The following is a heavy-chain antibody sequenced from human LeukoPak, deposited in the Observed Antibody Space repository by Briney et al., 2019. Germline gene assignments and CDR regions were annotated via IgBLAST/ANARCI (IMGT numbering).Heavy chain of an antibody. D-gene: IGHD2-21*02. CDR2: INPSGGSA. CDR3: ARSNCGGDCYTDY. J-gene: IGHJ4*02. CDR1: GYTFTNYF. V-gene: IGHV1-46*01. Sequence: GASVKVSCKASGYTFTNYFVYWVRQAPGQGLEWMGIINPSGGSASYTHKFQGSVTMTRDTSTRTVYMELSSLGSEDTAVYYCARSNCGGDCYTDYWGQGTQVTVSS.